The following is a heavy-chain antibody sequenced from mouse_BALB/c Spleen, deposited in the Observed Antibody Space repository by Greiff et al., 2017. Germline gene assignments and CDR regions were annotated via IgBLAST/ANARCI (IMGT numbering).Heavy chain of an antibody. CDR2: ISTYYGNT. J-gene: IGHJ4*01. CDR3: ARSYGNSYAMDY. Sequence: VQLQQSGPELVRPGVSVKISCKGSGYTFTDYAMHWVKQSHAKSLEWIGVISTYYGNTNYNQKFKGKATMTVDKSSSTAYMELARLTSEDSAIYYCARSYGNSYAMDYWGQGTSVTVSS. D-gene: IGHD2-1*01. CDR1: GYTFTDYA. V-gene: IGHV1-67*01.